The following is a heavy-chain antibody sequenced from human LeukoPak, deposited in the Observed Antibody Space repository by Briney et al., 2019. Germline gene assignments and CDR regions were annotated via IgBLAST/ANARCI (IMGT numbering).Heavy chain of an antibody. D-gene: IGHD6-13*01. CDR2: ITSSSSYI. Sequence: PGGSLRLSCAASGFTFSSYNMNWVRQAPGKGLEWVSSITSSSSYIYYADSVKGRFTISRDNAKNSLYLQMNSLRAEDTAVYYCARGRGSSWYRLHGYYFDYWGQGTLVTVSS. J-gene: IGHJ4*02. CDR1: GFTFSSYN. V-gene: IGHV3-21*01. CDR3: ARGRGSSWYRLHGYYFDY.